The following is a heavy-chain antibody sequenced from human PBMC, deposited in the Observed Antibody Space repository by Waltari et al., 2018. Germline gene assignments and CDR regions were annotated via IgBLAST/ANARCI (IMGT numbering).Heavy chain of an antibody. CDR1: GYPFSNFA. CDR2: ITAGNDNT. CDR3: AAFTSGWSYGMDV. J-gene: IGHJ6*02. Sequence: QVQLVQSGAEVKKPGASVKVSCKASGYPFSNFAIHWVRQAPGQMLEWMGWITAGNDNTKYSQKFQGRLTITRDTSASTAYMELSSLTSEDTAVYYCAAFTSGWSYGMDVWGQGTTVTVSS. V-gene: IGHV1-3*01. D-gene: IGHD6-19*01.